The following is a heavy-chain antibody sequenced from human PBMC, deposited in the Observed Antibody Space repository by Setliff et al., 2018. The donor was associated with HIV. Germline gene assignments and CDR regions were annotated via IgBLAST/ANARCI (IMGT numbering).Heavy chain of an antibody. Sequence: SETLSLTCTVSGGSISSGGYYWSWIRQHPGKGLEWIGYIYYSGSTYYNPSLKSRVTISVDTSKNQFSLNLRSVTVADTAVYYCARGHIVGGTTYAWDYWGQGTLVTVSS. D-gene: IGHD1-26*01. J-gene: IGHJ4*02. CDR3: ARGHIVGGTTYAWDY. CDR1: GGSISSGGYY. CDR2: IYYSGST. V-gene: IGHV4-31*03.